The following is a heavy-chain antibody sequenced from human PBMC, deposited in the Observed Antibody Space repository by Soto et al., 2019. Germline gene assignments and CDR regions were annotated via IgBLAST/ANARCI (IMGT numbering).Heavy chain of an antibody. CDR3: ESASNLVLWFGQYDAFDI. Sequence: TGGSLRLSCAASGFTFSSYDMHWVRQATGKGLEWVSAIGTAGDTYYPGSGKGRFTISRENAKNSLYLQMKSRRGEDRAVYCGESASNLVLWFGQYDAFDIWGQGTMVTVSS. V-gene: IGHV3-13*01. D-gene: IGHD3-10*01. CDR1: GFTFSSYD. CDR2: IGTAGDT. J-gene: IGHJ3*02.